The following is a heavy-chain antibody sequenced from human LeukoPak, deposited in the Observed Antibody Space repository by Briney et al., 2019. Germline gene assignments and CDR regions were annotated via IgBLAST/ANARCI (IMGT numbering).Heavy chain of an antibody. CDR3: AREMSWSRGAFDI. Sequence: SETLSLTCAVSSGSFSAYYWIWIRQPPGKGLEWIGEIDHTGFTNYNASLKSQITMSVDTSKKQFSLELTSVTAADTALYYCAREMSWSRGAFDIWGQGTMVTVSS. D-gene: IGHD6-13*01. J-gene: IGHJ3*02. CDR2: IDHTGFT. CDR1: SGSFSAYY. V-gene: IGHV4-34*01.